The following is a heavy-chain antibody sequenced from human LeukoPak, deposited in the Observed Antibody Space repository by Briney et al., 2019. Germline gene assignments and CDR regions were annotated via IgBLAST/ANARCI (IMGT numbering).Heavy chain of an antibody. J-gene: IGHJ4*02. CDR2: IIPIFGTA. Sequence: ASVKVSCKASGGTFSSYAISWVRQAPGQGLEWMGGIIPIFGTANYAQKFQGRVTITADESTSTAYMELSSLRSEDTAVYYCARDHDSSGYSPPAFDYWGQGTLVTVSS. D-gene: IGHD3-22*01. CDR3: ARDHDSSGYSPPAFDY. CDR1: GGTFSSYA. V-gene: IGHV1-69*13.